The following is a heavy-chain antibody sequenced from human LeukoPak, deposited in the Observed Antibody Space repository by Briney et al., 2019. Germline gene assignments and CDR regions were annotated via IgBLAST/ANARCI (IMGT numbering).Heavy chain of an antibody. CDR2: ISSSSSYI. Sequence: PGGSLRLSCAASGFTFSSYSMNWVRQAPVKGLEWVSSISSSSSYIYYADSVKGRFTISRDNAKNSLYLQMNSLRAEDTAVYYCARDSSSWYWKFDYWGQGTLVTVSS. CDR1: GFTFSSYS. D-gene: IGHD6-13*01. J-gene: IGHJ4*02. V-gene: IGHV3-21*01. CDR3: ARDSSSWYWKFDY.